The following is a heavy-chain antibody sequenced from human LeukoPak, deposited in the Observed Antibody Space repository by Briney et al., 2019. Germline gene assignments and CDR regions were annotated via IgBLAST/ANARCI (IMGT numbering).Heavy chain of an antibody. CDR1: GGSTSSYY. J-gene: IGHJ4*02. Sequence: SETLSLTCTVSGGSTSSYYWSWIRQPPGKGLEWIGYIYYSGSTNYNPSLKSRVTISVDTSKNQFSLKLSSVTAADTAVYYCAGGIAVAGSDYWGQGTLVTVSS. CDR3: AGGIAVAGSDY. D-gene: IGHD6-19*01. V-gene: IGHV4-59*08. CDR2: IYYSGST.